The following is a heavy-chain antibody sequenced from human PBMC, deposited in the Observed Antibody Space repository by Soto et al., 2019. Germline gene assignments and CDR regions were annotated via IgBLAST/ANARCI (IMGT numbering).Heavy chain of an antibody. CDR1: GGSISSYY. CDR3: ARFGYCSGGSCYGNFDY. CDR2: IYYSGST. D-gene: IGHD2-15*01. J-gene: IGHJ4*02. Sequence: PSETLSLTCTVSGGSISSYYWSWIRQPPGKGLEWIGYIYYSGSTNYNPSLKSRVTISVDTSKNQFSLKLSSVTAADTAVYYCARFGYCSGGSCYGNFDYWGQGTLVTVSS. V-gene: IGHV4-59*01.